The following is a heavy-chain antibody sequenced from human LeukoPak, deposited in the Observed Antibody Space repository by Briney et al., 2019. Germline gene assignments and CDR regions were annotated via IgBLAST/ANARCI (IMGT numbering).Heavy chain of an antibody. CDR3: ARDSSGWYGGLFDY. Sequence: GGSLRLSCAASGFSFNNYWMRWGRQAPGKGLEWVADLSEDGSKKNYVDSVKGRFTISTDNAKNSLYLQMNSLRADDTAVYYCARDSSGWYGGLFDYWGQGTLVTVSS. CDR1: GFSFNNYW. J-gene: IGHJ4*02. CDR2: LSEDGSKK. D-gene: IGHD6-19*01. V-gene: IGHV3-7*03.